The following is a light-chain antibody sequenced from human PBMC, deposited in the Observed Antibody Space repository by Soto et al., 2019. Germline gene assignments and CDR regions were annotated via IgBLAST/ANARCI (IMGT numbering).Light chain of an antibody. CDR2: RAS. CDR3: QQFKPWPRT. CDR1: QSVSNNY. V-gene: IGKV3-20*01. Sequence: IGLTQSPRTLSLSPGERATLCCRASQSVSNNYLAWYQQKPGPAPRLLIYRASTRATGIPVRFSGSGSGTDFTLTISSLQPEDFAVYYCQQFKPWPRTFGQGTKVDIK. J-gene: IGKJ1*01.